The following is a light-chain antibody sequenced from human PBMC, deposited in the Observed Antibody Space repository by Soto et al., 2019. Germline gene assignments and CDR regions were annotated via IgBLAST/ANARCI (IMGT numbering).Light chain of an antibody. CDR2: KAS. CDR3: QNYNSYSEA. J-gene: IGKJ1*01. CDR1: QTISSW. Sequence: DIQMPQSHSTLSGSVGDRFTITCRASQTISSWLAWYQQKPGKAPKLLIYKASTLKSGVPSRFSGSGSGTEFTLTISSLQPDDFATYYCQNYNSYSEACGQGNKVDIK. V-gene: IGKV1-5*03.